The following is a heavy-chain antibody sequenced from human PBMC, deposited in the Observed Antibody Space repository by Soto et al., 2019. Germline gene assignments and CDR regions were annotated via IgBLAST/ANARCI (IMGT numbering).Heavy chain of an antibody. V-gene: IGHV2-5*02. J-gene: IGHJ4*02. D-gene: IGHD3-10*01. Sequence: QITLKESGPTLVKPTQTLTLTCTFSGFSLNTRGVGVGWIRQPPGKALEWLALIYWDNDKRYSPSLKNRLTXTXXXXXXXXXXXXXXXXXXXXXTXXXAXXNXYGSGSVYWGQGTLVTVSS. CDR3: AXXNXYGSGSVY. CDR1: GFSLNTRGVG. CDR2: IYWDNDK.